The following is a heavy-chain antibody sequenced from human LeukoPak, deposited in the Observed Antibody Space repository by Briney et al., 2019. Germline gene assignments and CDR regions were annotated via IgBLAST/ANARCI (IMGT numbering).Heavy chain of an antibody. J-gene: IGHJ5*02. CDR1: GFSLTTRGVG. Sequence: ESGPTLVKPTQTLTLTCSFSGFSLTTRGVGVAWIRQPPAKALEWLALIYWDDDKAYSPSLKHRLTITKDTSKNQVALTMTNMDPVDTATYFCALRPKSGANWFDPWGQGTLVTVSS. D-gene: IGHD1-26*01. CDR2: IYWDDDK. CDR3: ALRPKSGANWFDP. V-gene: IGHV2-5*02.